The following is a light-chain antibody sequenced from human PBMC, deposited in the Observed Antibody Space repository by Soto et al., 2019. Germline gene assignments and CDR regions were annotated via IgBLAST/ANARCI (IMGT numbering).Light chain of an antibody. Sequence: EIVMTQSPATLSVSPGERATLSCRASQSVSNNLAWYQQKPGQAPRLLIYGASTRATGIPARFSGSGSGTEFTLTSSSLQSEVFAVYYCQQYNNWPTWTFGQGTKVEIK. CDR3: QQYNNWPTWT. CDR1: QSVSNN. V-gene: IGKV3-15*01. CDR2: GAS. J-gene: IGKJ1*01.